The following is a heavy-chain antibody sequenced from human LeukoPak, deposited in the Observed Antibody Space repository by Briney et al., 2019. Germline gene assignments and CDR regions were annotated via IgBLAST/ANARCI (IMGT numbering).Heavy chain of an antibody. V-gene: IGHV3-23*01. Sequence: GGSLRLSCAASGFTFSSYAMSWVRQAPGKGLEWVSAISGSGGSTYYADSVKGRFTISRDNSKNTLYLQMNSLRAEDTAVYYCTRDNYYAYYIDVWGKGTTATISS. CDR1: GFTFSSYA. J-gene: IGHJ6*03. CDR3: TRDNYYAYYIDV. CDR2: ISGSGGST.